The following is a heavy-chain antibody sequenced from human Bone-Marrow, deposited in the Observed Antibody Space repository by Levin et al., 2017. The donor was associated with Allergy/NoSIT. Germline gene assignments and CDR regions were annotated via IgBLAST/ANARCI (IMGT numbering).Heavy chain of an antibody. CDR3: ARGASGYSYG. CDR1: GFTFSSYW. D-gene: IGHD5-18*01. Sequence: PGESLKISCVASGFTFSSYWMHWVRQAPGKGLVWVSRINSDGSSTSYADSVKGRFTISRDNAKNTLDLQMNSLRAEDTAVYYCARGASGYSYGWGQGTLVTVSS. J-gene: IGHJ4*02. V-gene: IGHV3-74*01. CDR2: INSDGSST.